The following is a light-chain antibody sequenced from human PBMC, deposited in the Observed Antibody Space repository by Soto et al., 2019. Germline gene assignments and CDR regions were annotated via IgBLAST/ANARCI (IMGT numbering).Light chain of an antibody. J-gene: IGKJ4*01. CDR1: QSISVW. CDR3: QQYDKYPLT. V-gene: IGKV1-5*03. CDR2: KAS. Sequence: DIQMTQSPSTLSASVVDRVTLTFRASQSISVWLAWYQQKPGKAPKLLVHKASTLESGVPSRFSGSASGTEFTLTISSLQPDDFATYYCQQYDKYPLTFGGGTKVDIK.